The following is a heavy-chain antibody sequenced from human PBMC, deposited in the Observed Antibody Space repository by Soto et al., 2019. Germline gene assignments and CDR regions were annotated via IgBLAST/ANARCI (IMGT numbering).Heavy chain of an antibody. D-gene: IGHD3-22*01. CDR1: GYTFTSYG. Sequence: QVQLVQSGAEVKKPGASVKVSCKASGYTFTSYGISRVRQVPGQGLARMGWISAYNGNTNCAQKLQGRITLTTDPSTSRAYRELRSLRSDATAVYYCARGCVYYDSSGRFAYWGQGTLVTVSS. V-gene: IGHV1-18*01. CDR3: ARGCVYYDSSGRFAY. J-gene: IGHJ4*02. CDR2: ISAYNGNT.